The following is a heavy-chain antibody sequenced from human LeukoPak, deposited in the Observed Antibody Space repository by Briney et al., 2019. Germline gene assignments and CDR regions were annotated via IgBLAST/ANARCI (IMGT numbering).Heavy chain of an antibody. Sequence: SETLSLTCTVSGGSISTYYWSWIRQPPGKGLEWIGDIDYSGSTKYNPSLESRVTMSVDTSKNQFSLKLSSVTAADTAVYYCAREGIAAAGTDAFDIWGQGTMVTVSS. CDR2: IDYSGST. V-gene: IGHV4-59*12. J-gene: IGHJ3*02. D-gene: IGHD6-13*01. CDR1: GGSISTYY. CDR3: AREGIAAAGTDAFDI.